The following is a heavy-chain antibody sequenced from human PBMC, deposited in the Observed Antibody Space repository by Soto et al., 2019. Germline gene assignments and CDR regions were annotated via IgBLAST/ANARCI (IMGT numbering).Heavy chain of an antibody. J-gene: IGHJ4*02. CDR1: GFTFSSYA. Sequence: GSLRLSLAASGFTFSSYAIIWVLQSPWNGLEWVSAISGSGGSTYYADSVKGRFTISRDNSKNTLYLQMNSLRAEDTAVYYCAKGVPQGRSSWFDYWGQGTLVTVSS. CDR3: AKGVPQGRSSWFDY. CDR2: ISGSGGST. D-gene: IGHD6-13*01. V-gene: IGHV3-23*01.